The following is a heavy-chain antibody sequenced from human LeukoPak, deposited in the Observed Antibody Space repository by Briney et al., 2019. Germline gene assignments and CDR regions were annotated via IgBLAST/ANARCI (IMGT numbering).Heavy chain of an antibody. V-gene: IGHV3-11*01. D-gene: IGHD5-18*01. Sequence: GGSLRLSCTASGFTFSDYYMSWIGQAPGKGLEGVSYISSSGSTIFYADSVKGRFTISRDNANNSLYLEMNSLRAEDTAIYYCAGAGILLRYNDAFDMWRQGTMVTLPS. CDR3: AGAGILLRYNDAFDM. J-gene: IGHJ3*02. CDR2: ISSSGSTI. CDR1: GFTFSDYY.